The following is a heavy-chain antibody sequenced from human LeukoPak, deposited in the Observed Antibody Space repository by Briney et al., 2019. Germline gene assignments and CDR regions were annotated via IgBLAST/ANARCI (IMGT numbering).Heavy chain of an antibody. CDR2: IYHSGST. V-gene: IGHV4-38-2*02. Sequence: PSETLSLTCTVSGYSISSGYYWGWIRQPPGKGLEWIGSIYHSGSTYYNPSLKSRVTISVDTSKNQFSLKLSSVTAADTAVYYCARGSPYYYDSSGYPVYYYYYMDVWGKGTTVTVSS. CDR1: GYSISSGYY. CDR3: ARGSPYYYDSSGYPVYYYYYMDV. D-gene: IGHD3-22*01. J-gene: IGHJ6*03.